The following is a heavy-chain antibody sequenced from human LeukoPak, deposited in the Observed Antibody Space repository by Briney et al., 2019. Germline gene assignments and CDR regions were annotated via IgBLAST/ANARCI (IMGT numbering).Heavy chain of an antibody. J-gene: IGHJ5*02. D-gene: IGHD5-12*01. V-gene: IGHV4-39*01. CDR1: GGSTTSSSYY. CDR3: ASDSGYDFGFDP. Sequence: SETLSLTCTVSGGSTTSSSYYWGWIRQPPGKGLEWIGSIYYSGSTYYDPSLKSRVTISVDTSKNQFSLKLSSVTAADTAVYYCASDSGYDFGFDPWGQGTLVTVSS. CDR2: IYYSGST.